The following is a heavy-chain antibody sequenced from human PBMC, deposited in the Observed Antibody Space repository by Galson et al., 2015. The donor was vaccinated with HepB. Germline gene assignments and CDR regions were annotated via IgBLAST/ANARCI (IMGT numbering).Heavy chain of an antibody. CDR3: AREGSTSDFGYYGMDV. J-gene: IGHJ6*02. CDR2: ISAHNGNT. CDR1: GYTYINHG. D-gene: IGHD2-2*03. V-gene: IGHV1-18*01. Sequence: SVKVSCKASGYTYINHGISWVRQDPGQGFEWMGWISAHNGNTVYAHKFQGRVTMTTDTSTSTSYMELRSLTSDDTAVYYCAREGSTSDFGYYGMDVWGQGTTVIVSS.